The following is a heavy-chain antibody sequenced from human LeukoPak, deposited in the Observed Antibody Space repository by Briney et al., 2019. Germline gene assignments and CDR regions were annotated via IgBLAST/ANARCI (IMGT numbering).Heavy chain of an antibody. CDR3: AKGPAPRLGEFSYHALVDY. CDR2: ISYDGSNE. V-gene: IGHV3-30*18. CDR1: GFTFSSYG. Sequence: GGSLRLSCVASGFTFSSYGMHWVRQAPGKGLEWVAFISYDGSNEDIADSVKGRFIISRDNSKNTLYLQMNSLRAEDTAVYYCAKGPAPRLGEFSYHALVDYWGQGTLVTVSS. J-gene: IGHJ4*02. D-gene: IGHD3-16*02.